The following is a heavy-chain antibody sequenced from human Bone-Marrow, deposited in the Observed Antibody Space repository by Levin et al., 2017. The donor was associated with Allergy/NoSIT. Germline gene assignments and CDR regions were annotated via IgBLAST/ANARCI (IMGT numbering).Heavy chain of an antibody. J-gene: IGHJ4*02. CDR3: ARNGAWSFEF. CDR1: GFTFSGYW. Sequence: GGSLRLSCASSGFTFSGYWMAWVRQAPGKGLEWVANITRDGGEGYYVDSVKGRFTISRDNARNSLDLQMNSLRVEDTAVYYCARNGAWSFEFWGQGTLVTVSS. D-gene: IGHD2-8*01. CDR2: ITRDGGEG. V-gene: IGHV3-7*02.